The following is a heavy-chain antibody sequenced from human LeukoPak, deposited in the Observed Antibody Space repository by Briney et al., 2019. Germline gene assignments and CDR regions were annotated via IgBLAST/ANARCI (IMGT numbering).Heavy chain of an antibody. V-gene: IGHV4-61*02. CDR2: IYTSGST. CDR3: AITRAYDSSGYSFDY. D-gene: IGHD3-22*01. J-gene: IGHJ4*02. CDR1: GGSISSGSYD. Sequence: SETLSLTRTVSGGSISSGSYDWSWIRQPAGKGLEWIGRIYTSGSTNYNPSLKSRVTISVDTSKNQFSLKLSSVTAADTAVYYCAITRAYDSSGYSFDYWGQGTLVTVSS.